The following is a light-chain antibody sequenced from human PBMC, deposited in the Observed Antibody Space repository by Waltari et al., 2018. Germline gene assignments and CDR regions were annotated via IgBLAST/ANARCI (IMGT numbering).Light chain of an antibody. V-gene: IGKV3-15*01. J-gene: IGKJ2*01. Sequence: EIVLTPSPSTLSVSPGERAILPCRASQTISYNLAWYQQRPGQPPRLLIYGASARAAAIPVRFSGSGSGTEFTLTISGLQSEDFAVYYCQHYHQWPPYTFGQGTKVE. CDR1: QTISYN. CDR2: GAS. CDR3: QHYHQWPPYT.